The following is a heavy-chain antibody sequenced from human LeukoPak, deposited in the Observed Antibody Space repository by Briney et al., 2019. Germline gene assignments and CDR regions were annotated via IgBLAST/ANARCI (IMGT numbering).Heavy chain of an antibody. Sequence: VASVKVSCKASGYTFTSYYMHWVRQAPGQGLEWMGIINPSGGSTSYAQKFQGRVTMTRDTPTSTVYMELSSLRSEDTAVYYCAREPTSYYDSSGYSAGFDYWGQGTLVTVSS. J-gene: IGHJ4*02. CDR1: GYTFTSYY. D-gene: IGHD3-22*01. V-gene: IGHV1-46*01. CDR2: INPSGGST. CDR3: AREPTSYYDSSGYSAGFDY.